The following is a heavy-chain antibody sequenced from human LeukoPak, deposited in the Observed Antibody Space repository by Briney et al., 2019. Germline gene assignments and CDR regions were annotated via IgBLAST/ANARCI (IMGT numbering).Heavy chain of an antibody. J-gene: IGHJ4*02. V-gene: IGHV3-21*01. CDR1: GFTLSTYN. D-gene: IGHD3-10*01. CDR3: ARDPTYSYGSGSHFDY. CDR2: ITSSSTY. Sequence: GGSLRLSCAASGFTLSTYNTHWVRQAPGKGLEWVSSITSSSTYYADSVKGRFTISRDNAKSSLYPQMNSLRDEDTAVYYCARDPTYSYGSGSHFDYWGQGTLVTVSS.